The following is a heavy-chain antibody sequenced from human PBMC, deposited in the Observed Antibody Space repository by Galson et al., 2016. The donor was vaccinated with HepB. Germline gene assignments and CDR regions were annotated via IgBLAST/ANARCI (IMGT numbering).Heavy chain of an antibody. CDR1: GGSISSSTYY. CDR3: ARGLAAAWESLAY. D-gene: IGHD1-26*01. CDR2: VYYTGRT. Sequence: ETLSLTCTVSGGSISSSTYYWNWIRQPPGRGLEWIGAVYYTGRTYHNPSLKSRLTISVDTSKSQFSLKLTSVTAADTAVYYCARGLAAAWESLAYWGQGTLVIVSS. J-gene: IGHJ4*02. V-gene: IGHV4-39*07.